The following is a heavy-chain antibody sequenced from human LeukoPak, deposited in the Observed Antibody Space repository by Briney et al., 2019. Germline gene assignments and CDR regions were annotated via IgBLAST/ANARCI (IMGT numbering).Heavy chain of an antibody. V-gene: IGHV4-39*01. CDR1: GGSISSSSYY. CDR3: ARFTAAISIDY. CDR2: IYYSGST. Sequence: SETLSLTXTVYGGSISSSSYYWGWIRQPPGKGLEWIGSIYYSGSTYYNPSLKSRVTISVDTSKNQFSLKLSSVTAADTAVYYCARFTAAISIDYWGQGTLVTVSS. J-gene: IGHJ4*02. D-gene: IGHD2-2*01.